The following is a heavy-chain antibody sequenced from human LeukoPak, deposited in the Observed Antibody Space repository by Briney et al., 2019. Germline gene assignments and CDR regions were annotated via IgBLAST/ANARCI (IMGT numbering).Heavy chain of an antibody. Sequence: GGSLRLSCVGSGFTFSNYSMNWVRQAPGKGLEWVSSISSSSSHTYYADSVKGRLTISRDNAKNAVYLQMNSLTADDTAVYYCAKLILISADDWGQGTLVSVSS. V-gene: IGHV3-21*01. J-gene: IGHJ4*02. CDR1: GFTFSNYS. D-gene: IGHD3-22*01. CDR3: AKLILISADD. CDR2: ISSSSSHT.